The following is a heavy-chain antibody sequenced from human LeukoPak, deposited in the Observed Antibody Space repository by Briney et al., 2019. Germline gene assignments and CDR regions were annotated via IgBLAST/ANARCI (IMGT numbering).Heavy chain of an antibody. D-gene: IGHD3-22*01. V-gene: IGHV3-48*01. CDR3: ARDHHRRLYDSQARDTFDI. Sequence: GGSLRLSCAASGFTFSSYSMNWVRQAPGKGLEWVSYISSSSSTLYYADSVKGRFSVSRDNAKNSLYLQMNSLRAEDTAVYYCARDHHRRLYDSQARDTFDIWGQGTLVTVSS. CDR1: GFTFSSYS. J-gene: IGHJ3*02. CDR2: ISSSSSTL.